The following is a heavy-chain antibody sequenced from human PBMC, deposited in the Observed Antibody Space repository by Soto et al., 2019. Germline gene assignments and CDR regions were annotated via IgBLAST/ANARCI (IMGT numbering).Heavy chain of an antibody. CDR1: GDSITSNSYF. V-gene: IGHV4-61*01. CDR3: ARDGSERPATY. Sequence: SETLSLTCTVSGDSITSNSYFWAWIRQPPGKGLEWIGVFYNGGTTNYSPSLKSRVTISVDTSKNQFSLKLNSVTAADTAVYYCARDGSERPATYWGQGILVTVSS. D-gene: IGHD3-10*01. CDR2: FYNGGTT. J-gene: IGHJ4*02.